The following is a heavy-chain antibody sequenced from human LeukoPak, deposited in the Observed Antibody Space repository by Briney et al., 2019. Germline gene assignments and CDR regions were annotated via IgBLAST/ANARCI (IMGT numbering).Heavy chain of an antibody. CDR1: GGXISSGSYY. J-gene: IGHJ5*02. CDR2: IYYSGST. Sequence: SETLSLTCTVSGGXISSGSYYWGWIRQPPGKGLQWIGTIYYSGSTYYNPSLKSRVTISIDTSKNQFSLNLSSVTATDTDVYYCARPLLGVVGAFDPWGQGTLVTVSS. D-gene: IGHD2-21*01. V-gene: IGHV4-39*01. CDR3: ARPLLGVVGAFDP.